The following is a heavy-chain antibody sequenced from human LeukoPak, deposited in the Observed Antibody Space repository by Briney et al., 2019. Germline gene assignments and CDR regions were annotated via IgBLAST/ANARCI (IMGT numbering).Heavy chain of an antibody. CDR2: INHSGST. Sequence: PSETLCLTCAVYGGSFSGYYWSWIRQPPGKGLEWIGEINHSGSTNYNPSLKSRVTISVDTSKNQFSLKLSSVTAADTAVYYCARLSRPYIVVVPAAKSQGRYYYMDVWGKGTTVTVSS. J-gene: IGHJ6*03. D-gene: IGHD2-2*01. V-gene: IGHV4-34*01. CDR3: ARLSRPYIVVVPAAKSQGRYYYMDV. CDR1: GGSFSGYY.